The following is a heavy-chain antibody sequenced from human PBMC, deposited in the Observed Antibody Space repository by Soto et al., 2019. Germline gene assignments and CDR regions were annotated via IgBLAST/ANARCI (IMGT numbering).Heavy chain of an antibody. D-gene: IGHD3-3*01. CDR1: GFTFSDYY. CDR3: ARVLRFLEWLLYRDYYYYGMDV. J-gene: IGHJ6*02. CDR2: ISSSGSTI. Sequence: GGSLGLSCAASGFTFSDYYMSWIRQAPGKGLEWVSYISSSGSTIYYADSVKGRFTISRDNAKNSLYLQMNSLRAEDTAVYYRARVLRFLEWLLYRDYYYYGMDVWGQGTTVTVSS. V-gene: IGHV3-11*04.